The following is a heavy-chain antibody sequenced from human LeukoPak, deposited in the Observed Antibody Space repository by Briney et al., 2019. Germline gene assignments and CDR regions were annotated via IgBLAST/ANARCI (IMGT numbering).Heavy chain of an antibody. J-gene: IGHJ6*03. CDR1: GGSISSGSYY. Sequence: SETLSLTCTVSGGSISSGSYYWSWIRQPAGKGLEWIGRIYTSGSTNYNPSLKSRVIISVDTSKNQFSLKLSSVTAADTAVYYCARTKATMVRGANYYYYYYMDVWGKGTTVTVSS. D-gene: IGHD3-10*01. V-gene: IGHV4-61*02. CDR3: ARTKATMVRGANYYYYYYMDV. CDR2: IYTSGST.